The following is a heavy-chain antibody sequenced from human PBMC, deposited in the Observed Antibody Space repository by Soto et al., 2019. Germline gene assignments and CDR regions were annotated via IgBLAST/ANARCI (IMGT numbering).Heavy chain of an antibody. J-gene: IGHJ4*02. CDR1: GFIFKNYV. CDR2: ISSDGSRK. D-gene: IGHD1-1*01. V-gene: IGHV3-30-3*01. CDR3: ARDRLAGTSLWDY. Sequence: QVQLVESGGGVVQPGRSLRLSCVASGFIFKNYVMHWVRQAPGKGLEWVAVISSDGSRKNSADSVKGRFTISRDNSKNTLYLQMTSLRPEDTAVYYCARDRLAGTSLWDYWGQGYLVTVSS.